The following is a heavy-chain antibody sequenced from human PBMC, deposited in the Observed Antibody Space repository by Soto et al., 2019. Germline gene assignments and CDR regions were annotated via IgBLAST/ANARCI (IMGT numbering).Heavy chain of an antibody. CDR1: GFTFSSYA. D-gene: IGHD6-13*01. CDR3: AREGGTEQLVDY. CDR2: ISYDGSNK. J-gene: IGHJ4*02. Sequence: VQLVESGGGVVQPGRSLRLSCAASGFTFSSYAMHWVRQAPGKGLEWVAVISYDGSNKYYADSVKGRFTISRDNAKNSLYLQMNSLRAEDTAVYYCAREGGTEQLVDYWGQGTLVTVSS. V-gene: IGHV3-30-3*01.